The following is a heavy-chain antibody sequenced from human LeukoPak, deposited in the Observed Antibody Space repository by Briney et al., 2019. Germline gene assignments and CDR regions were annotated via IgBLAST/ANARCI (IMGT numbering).Heavy chain of an antibody. Sequence: GGSLRLSCAASGFSFSRYWMHWVRQAPGKGLVWVSRMNSDGSSTNYADSVKGRFTISRDNSKNTLYLQMNSLRAEDTAVYYCASSPVGATRGYWGQGTLVTVSS. CDR2: MNSDGSST. CDR1: GFSFSRYW. J-gene: IGHJ4*02. D-gene: IGHD1-26*01. CDR3: ASSPVGATRGY. V-gene: IGHV3-74*01.